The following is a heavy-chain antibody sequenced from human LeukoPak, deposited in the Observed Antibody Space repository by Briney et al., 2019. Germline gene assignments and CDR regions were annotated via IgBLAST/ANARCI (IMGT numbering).Heavy chain of an antibody. CDR1: GGSFSGYY. V-gene: IGHV4-4*07. J-gene: IGHJ4*02. D-gene: IGHD2-2*01. CDR3: ARDLKVLPST. CDR2: IYTSGST. Sequence: SETLSLTCAVYGGSFSGYYWSWIRQPAGKGLEWIGRIYTSGSTNYNPSLKSRVTISVDTSKNQFSLKLSSVTAADTAVYYCARDLKVLPSTWGQGTLVTVSS.